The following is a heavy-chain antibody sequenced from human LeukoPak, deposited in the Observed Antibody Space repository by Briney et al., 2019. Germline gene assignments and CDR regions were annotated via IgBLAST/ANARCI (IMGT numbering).Heavy chain of an antibody. V-gene: IGHV4-34*01. CDR2: INHSGST. J-gene: IGHJ4*02. D-gene: IGHD5-12*01. CDR3: ASRGGGYDPRVQNDY. Sequence: PSDTLSLTCAVYGVSFSGYYWSWIRQPPGKGLEWIGEINHSGSTNYNPSLKSRVTISVDTSKNQFSLKLSSVTAADTAVYYCASRGGGYDPRVQNDYWGQGTLVTVFS. CDR1: GVSFSGYY.